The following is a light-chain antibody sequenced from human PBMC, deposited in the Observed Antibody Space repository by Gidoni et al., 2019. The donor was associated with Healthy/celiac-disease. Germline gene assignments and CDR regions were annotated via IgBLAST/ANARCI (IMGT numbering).Light chain of an antibody. CDR1: QGIRND. CDR2: AAS. J-gene: IGKJ1*01. CDR3: LQDYSYPRT. V-gene: IGKV1-6*01. Sequence: ALHMTQSPSSLSASVGDRVTIPCRASQGIRNDLGWYQQKPGKAPKLLIYAASSLQSGVPSRFSGSGSGTEFTLTISSLQPEDFSTYYCLQDYSYPRTFGQGTKVEIK.